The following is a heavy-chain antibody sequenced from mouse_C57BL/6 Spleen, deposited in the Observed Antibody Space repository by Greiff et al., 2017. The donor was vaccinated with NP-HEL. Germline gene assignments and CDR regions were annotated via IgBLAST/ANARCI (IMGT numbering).Heavy chain of an antibody. V-gene: IGHV1-76*01. CDR3: ARWDYYGSSYDYAMDY. CDR1: GYTFTDYY. D-gene: IGHD1-1*01. CDR2: IYPGSGNT. Sequence: VQLQQSGAELVRPGASVKLSCKASGYTFTDYYINWVKQRPGQGLEWIARIYPGSGNTYYNEKLTGKATLTAEKSSSTASMQLSSLTSEDSAVYFCARWDYYGSSYDYAMDYWGQGTSVTVSS. J-gene: IGHJ4*01.